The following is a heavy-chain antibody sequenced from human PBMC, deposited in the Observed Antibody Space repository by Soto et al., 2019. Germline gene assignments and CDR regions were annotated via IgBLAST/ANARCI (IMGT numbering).Heavy chain of an antibody. D-gene: IGHD6-6*01. CDR2: IYPGDSDT. Sequence: PGESLKISCKGSGYSFTSYWIVWVRQMPGKGLEWMGIIYPGDSDTRYSPSFQGQVTISADKSISTAYLQWSSLKASDTAMYYCARHGQQLVPPWLGWYMDVWGKGTTVTVSS. J-gene: IGHJ6*03. CDR1: GYSFTSYW. V-gene: IGHV5-51*01. CDR3: ARHGQQLVPPWLGWYMDV.